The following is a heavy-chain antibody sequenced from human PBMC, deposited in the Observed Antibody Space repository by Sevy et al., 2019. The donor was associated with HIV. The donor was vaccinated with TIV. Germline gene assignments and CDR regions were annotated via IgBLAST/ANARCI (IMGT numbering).Heavy chain of an antibody. CDR1: GVTFSTYA. CDR2: ISDSGGST. D-gene: IGHD3-10*01. Sequence: GGSLRLSCAASGVTFSTYAMSWVRQTPGKGLQWVSVISDSGGSTYYADSVQGRFTISRDNSKDTMYLQVNSLRAEDTAVYYCARRPDLGSVIRTGVMDVWGQGTTVTVSS. J-gene: IGHJ6*02. V-gene: IGHV3-23*01. CDR3: ARRPDLGSVIRTGVMDV.